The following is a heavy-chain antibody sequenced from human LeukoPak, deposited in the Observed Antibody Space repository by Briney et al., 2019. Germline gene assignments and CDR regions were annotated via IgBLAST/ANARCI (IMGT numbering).Heavy chain of an antibody. CDR3: ARTTEGGYTYDYFYYYYMDV. J-gene: IGHJ6*03. V-gene: IGHV4-59*01. D-gene: IGHD5-18*01. CDR1: GGSISSYY. CDR2: IYYSGST. Sequence: SETLSLTCTVSGGSISSYYWSWIRQPPGKGLEWIGYIYYSGSTNYNRSLKSQVTISVDTSKNQFSLKLSSVTAADTAVYYCARTTEGGYTYDYFYYYYMDVWGKGTTVTISS.